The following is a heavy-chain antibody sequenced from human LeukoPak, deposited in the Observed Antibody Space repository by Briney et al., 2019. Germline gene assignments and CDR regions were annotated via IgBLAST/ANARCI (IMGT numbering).Heavy chain of an antibody. CDR1: DYSISSGYY. CDR3: ARRTDDSAPCGY. Sequence: SDTLSSTCTVSDYSISSGYYWGWIRQPPGKGLEWIGSIYHIVSTYYNPSLKSRVTISVDTPKNQFSLKLSSVTAADTAVYYCARRTDDSAPCGYWGEGTLVTVSS. J-gene: IGHJ4*02. D-gene: IGHD3-22*01. V-gene: IGHV4-38-2*02. CDR2: IYHIVST.